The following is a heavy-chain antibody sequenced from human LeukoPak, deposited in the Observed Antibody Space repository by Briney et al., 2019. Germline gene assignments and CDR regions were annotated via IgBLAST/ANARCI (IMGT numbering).Heavy chain of an antibody. CDR2: ISAYNGNT. V-gene: IGHV1-18*04. CDR3: ARSPLGYCSSTSCEDPWFDY. D-gene: IGHD2-2*01. Sequence: VASVKVSCTASGYTFTSYGISWVRQAPGQGLEWTGWISAYNGNTNYAQKLRGRVTMTTDTSTSTAYMELRSLRSDDTAVYYCARSPLGYCSSTSCEDPWFDYWGQGTLVTVSS. CDR1: GYTFTSYG. J-gene: IGHJ4*02.